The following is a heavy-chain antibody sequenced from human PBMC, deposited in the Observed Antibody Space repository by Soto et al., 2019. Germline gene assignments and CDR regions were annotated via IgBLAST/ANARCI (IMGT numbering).Heavy chain of an antibody. CDR2: ISAYNGNT. Sequence: ASVKVSCKASGYTFTSYGISWVRQAPGQGLEWMGWISAYNGNTNYAQKLQGRVTMTTDTSTSTAYMELRSLRSDDTAAYYCARGYYPGSVGNAFDIWGQGTMVTVSS. CDR1: GYTFTSYG. CDR3: ARGYYPGSVGNAFDI. J-gene: IGHJ3*02. D-gene: IGHD3-10*01. V-gene: IGHV1-18*01.